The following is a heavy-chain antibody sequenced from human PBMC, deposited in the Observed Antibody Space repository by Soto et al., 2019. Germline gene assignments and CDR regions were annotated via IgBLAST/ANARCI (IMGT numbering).Heavy chain of an antibody. CDR2: TYYSGST. CDR1: GGSVSSGSYY. V-gene: IGHV4-61*01. CDR3: ARRSSSGWSSYFDY. Sequence: PSETLSLTCTVSGGSVSSGSYYWSWVRQPPGKGLEWIGYTYYSGSTNYNPSLKSRVTISVDTSKNQFSLKLSSVTAADTAVYYCARRSSSGWSSYFDYWGQGTLVTVSS. D-gene: IGHD6-19*01. J-gene: IGHJ4*02.